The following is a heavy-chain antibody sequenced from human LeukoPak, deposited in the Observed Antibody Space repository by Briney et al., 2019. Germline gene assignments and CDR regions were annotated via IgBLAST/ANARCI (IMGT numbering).Heavy chain of an antibody. CDR1: GGSISSDTCY. J-gene: IGHJ3*02. Sequence: PSETLSLTCNVSGGSISSDTCYWSWIRQPAGKGLEWIGRMYNSGSTNYNPSLKSRVSISVDTSNNQFSLRLSSVTASDTAVYYCVRERTMVGGADIWGQGTKVTVSS. D-gene: IGHD2-21*01. V-gene: IGHV4-61*02. CDR2: MYNSGST. CDR3: VRERTMVGGADI.